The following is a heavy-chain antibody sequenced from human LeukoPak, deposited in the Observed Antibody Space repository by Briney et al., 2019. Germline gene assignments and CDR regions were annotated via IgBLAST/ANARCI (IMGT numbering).Heavy chain of an antibody. D-gene: IGHD2-15*01. CDR3: ARLPVVVAADWFDP. CDR2: IYPSGST. CDR1: GGSISGGSYY. Sequence: SETLSPTRTVSGGSISGGSYYWSWIRQPAGKGLEWIGRIYPSGSTNYNPSLKSRVTMSVDTSKNQFSLKLSSVTAADTAVYYCARLPVVVAADWFDPWGQGTLATVSS. J-gene: IGHJ5*02. V-gene: IGHV4-61*02.